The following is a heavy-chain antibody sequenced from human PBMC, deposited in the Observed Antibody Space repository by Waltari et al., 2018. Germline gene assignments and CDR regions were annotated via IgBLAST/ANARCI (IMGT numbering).Heavy chain of an antibody. CDR3: ARVPQESAIRGYDSSGYIIDY. CDR2: IYHSGST. J-gene: IGHJ4*02. V-gene: IGHV4-38-2*01. Sequence: QVQLQESGPGLVKPSETLSLTCAVSGYSLSSGSYWGWIRQPPGQGLGWIGSIYHSGSTYYNPSLKSRVTISVDTSKNQFSLKLSSVTAADTAVYYCARVPQESAIRGYDSSGYIIDYWGQGTLVTVPS. D-gene: IGHD3-22*01. CDR1: GYSLSSGSY.